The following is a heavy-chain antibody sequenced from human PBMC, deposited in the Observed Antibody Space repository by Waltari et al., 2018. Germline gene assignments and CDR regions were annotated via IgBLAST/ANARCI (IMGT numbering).Heavy chain of an antibody. Sequence: EVHLVQSGAEVKRPGATVKISCKASGTSFTEDYLHWVRQAPGKGLEWMGHVDPEDGETEISDKFQGRVAMTADTSTETAYIEVRSLTSDDMAVYYCATKMSDQWLREWGQGTLVTVSS. D-gene: IGHD6-19*01. CDR1: GTSFTEDY. J-gene: IGHJ1*01. CDR2: VDPEDGET. V-gene: IGHV1-69-2*01. CDR3: ATKMSDQWLRE.